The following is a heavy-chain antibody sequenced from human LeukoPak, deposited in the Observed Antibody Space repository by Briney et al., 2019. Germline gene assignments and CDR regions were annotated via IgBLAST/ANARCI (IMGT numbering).Heavy chain of an antibody. CDR2: IYSGGST. D-gene: IGHD5-12*01. CDR1: EFSVSANY. CDR3: GYSGYDFPFDY. J-gene: IGHJ4*02. V-gene: IGHV3-53*04. Sequence: GGSLRLSCAASEFSVSANYMSWVRQAPGKGLEWVSVIYSGGSTFYADSVKGRFTISRHNSRNTLYLQMNSLRAEDTAVYYCGYSGYDFPFDYWGQGTLVTVSS.